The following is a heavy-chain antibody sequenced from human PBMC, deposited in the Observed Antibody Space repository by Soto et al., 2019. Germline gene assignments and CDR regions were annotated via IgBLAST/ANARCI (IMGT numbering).Heavy chain of an antibody. CDR3: VRDRRISGINRGLEY. D-gene: IGHD1-20*01. Sequence: GGSLRLSCAASGFIFSDFHMTWIRQAPGKGLELVAYISSRGDTIYYADSVRGRITISRDNDKDSLFLQMSSLRVEDTAVYYCVRDRRISGINRGLEYWGRGTLVTVSS. V-gene: IGHV3-11*01. CDR2: ISSRGDTI. J-gene: IGHJ4*02. CDR1: GFIFSDFH.